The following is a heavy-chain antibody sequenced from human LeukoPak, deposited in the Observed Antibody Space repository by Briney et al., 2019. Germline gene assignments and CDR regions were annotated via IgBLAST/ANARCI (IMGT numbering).Heavy chain of an antibody. J-gene: IGHJ6*02. D-gene: IGHD2-2*01. V-gene: IGHV3-49*04. CDR2: IRSKAYGGTT. CDR1: GFTFGDYA. Sequence: GSLRLSCTASGFTFGDYAMSWVRQAPGKGLEWVGFIRSKAYGGTTEYAASVKGRFTISRDDSKSIAYLQMNSLKTEDTAVYYCAMPSSPVDYGMDVWGQGTTVTVSS. CDR3: AMPSSPVDYGMDV.